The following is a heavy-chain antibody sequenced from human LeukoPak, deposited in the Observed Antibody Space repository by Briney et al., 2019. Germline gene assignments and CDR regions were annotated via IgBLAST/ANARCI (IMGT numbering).Heavy chain of an antibody. CDR1: GGSISSYY. CDR2: IYYSGST. J-gene: IGHJ3*02. CDR3: ARTMYSGGWYPRAMSHFDI. V-gene: IGHV4-59*01. D-gene: IGHD6-19*01. Sequence: SETLSLTCTVSGGSISSYYWSWIRQPPGKGLEWIGYIYYSGSTNYNPSLKSRVTISVDTSKNQFSLKLSSVTAADTAVYYCARTMYSGGWYPRAMSHFDIWGQGTMVTVSS.